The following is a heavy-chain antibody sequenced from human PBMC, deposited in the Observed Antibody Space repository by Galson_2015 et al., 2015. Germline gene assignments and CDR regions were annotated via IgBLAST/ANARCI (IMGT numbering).Heavy chain of an antibody. J-gene: IGHJ4*02. CDR1: GFTFRSYG. CDR2: IGGSGSNT. V-gene: IGHV3-23*01. CDR3: AKLFSAAGTDY. Sequence: SLRLSCAASGFTFRSYGMSWVRQAPGKGLEWVSGIGGSGSNTYYADSVKGRFTISRDNSKYTLYLQMNSLSAEDTAVYYRAKLFSAAGTDYWGQGTLVTVSS. D-gene: IGHD6-13*01.